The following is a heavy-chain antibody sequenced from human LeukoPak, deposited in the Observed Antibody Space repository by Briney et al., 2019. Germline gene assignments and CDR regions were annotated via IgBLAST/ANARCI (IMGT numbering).Heavy chain of an antibody. CDR2: IIPIFGTA. Sequence: EASVKVSCKASGGTFSSYAISWVRQAPGQGLEWMGGIIPIFGTASYAQKFQGRVTITADKSTSTAYMELSSLRSEDTAVYYCARACSSTSCSGSDYYYYGMDVWGKGTTVTVSS. V-gene: IGHV1-69*06. CDR3: ARACSSTSCSGSDYYYYGMDV. D-gene: IGHD2-2*01. CDR1: GGTFSSYA. J-gene: IGHJ6*04.